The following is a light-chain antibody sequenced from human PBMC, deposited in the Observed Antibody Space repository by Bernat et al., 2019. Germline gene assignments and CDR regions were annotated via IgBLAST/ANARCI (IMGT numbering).Light chain of an antibody. J-gene: IGKJ4*01. CDR3: QQYNPYSKLT. Sequence: DIQMTQSPSTLSASVGDRVTITCRASQSITSWLAWYQQKPGKAPKLLIYKASTLESGVPSRFSGSGSGTEFTLTISSLQPDDLATYSCQQYNPYSKLTVGGGTKVEIK. CDR1: QSITSW. CDR2: KAS. V-gene: IGKV1-5*03.